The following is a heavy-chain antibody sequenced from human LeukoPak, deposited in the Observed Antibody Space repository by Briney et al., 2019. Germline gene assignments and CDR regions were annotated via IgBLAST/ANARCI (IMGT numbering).Heavy chain of an antibody. Sequence: GRSLRLFYGASVFTFSSYAMHWVRQSPGRGLQWVAVIAYDARGKYYADAVKGRFTISRDNSKNTLSLQMNSLRGDDTAVYYCARVLEERELVPYYYYGMDVWGQGTTVTVSS. CDR2: IAYDARGK. CDR1: VFTFSSYA. D-gene: IGHD1-26*01. V-gene: IGHV3-30*04. J-gene: IGHJ6*02. CDR3: ARVLEERELVPYYYYGMDV.